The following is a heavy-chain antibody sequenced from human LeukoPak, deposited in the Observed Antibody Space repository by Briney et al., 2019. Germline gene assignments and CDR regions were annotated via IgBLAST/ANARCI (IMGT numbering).Heavy chain of an antibody. V-gene: IGHV3-66*02. Sequence: GGSLRLSCAASGFTVSSNYKSWVRQAPGKGLEWVSVIYSGGSTYYADSVKGRFTISRDNSKNTLYLQMNSLRAEDTAVYYCASSTLRWLQLQEFDYWGQGTLVTVSS. CDR1: GFTVSSNY. CDR2: IYSGGST. J-gene: IGHJ4*02. CDR3: ASSTLRWLQLQEFDY. D-gene: IGHD5-24*01.